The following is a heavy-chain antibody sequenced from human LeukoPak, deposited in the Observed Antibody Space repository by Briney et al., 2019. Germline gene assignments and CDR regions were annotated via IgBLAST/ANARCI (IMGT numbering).Heavy chain of an antibody. CDR1: GFTFSSYW. D-gene: IGHD2-21*02. Sequence: GGSLRLSCAASGFTFSSYWMSWVRQAPGTGLEWVANIKQDGSEKYYVDSVTGRFTISRDNAKNSLYLQMNSLRAEDTAVYYCARDGPPRTALFDYWGQGTLVTVSS. J-gene: IGHJ4*02. CDR2: IKQDGSEK. CDR3: ARDGPPRTALFDY. V-gene: IGHV3-7*01.